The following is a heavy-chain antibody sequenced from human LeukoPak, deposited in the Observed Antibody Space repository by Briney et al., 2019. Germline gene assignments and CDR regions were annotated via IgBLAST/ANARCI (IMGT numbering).Heavy chain of an antibody. D-gene: IGHD3-3*01. CDR1: GFTFDDYG. J-gene: IGHJ4*02. V-gene: IGHV3-20*04. CDR2: INWNGGST. Sequence: PGGSLRLSCAASGFTFDDYGMSWVRQAPGKGLEWVSGINWNGGSTGYADSVKGRFTISRDNAKNSLYLQMNSLRAEDTALYYCARGYADTGFWSGYKGGLDYWGQGTLVTVPS. CDR3: ARGYADTGFWSGYKGGLDY.